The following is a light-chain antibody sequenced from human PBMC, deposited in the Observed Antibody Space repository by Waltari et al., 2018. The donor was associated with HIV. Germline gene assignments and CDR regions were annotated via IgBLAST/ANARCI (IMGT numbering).Light chain of an antibody. V-gene: IGLV7-46*01. Sequence: QAVVPQEPSLTVSPGGTVTLPCGSSTVAVPSGHSPYWFQQKPGQAPRTLIYDTSNKHSWTPARFSGSLLGGKAALTLSGAQPEDEAEYYCLLSYSGARWVFGGGTKLTVL. CDR1: TVAVPSGHS. CDR2: DTS. CDR3: LLSYSGARWV. J-gene: IGLJ3*02.